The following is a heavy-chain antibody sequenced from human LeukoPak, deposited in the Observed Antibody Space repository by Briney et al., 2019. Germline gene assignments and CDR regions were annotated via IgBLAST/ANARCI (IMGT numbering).Heavy chain of an antibody. Sequence: GGSLRLSCPASGFTVSSNYMTWVRQPPGKGLEWVAVIYSGGSTYYADSVKGRFTISRDNSKNTLYLQMNSLRAEDTAVYYCSGGGIAVIDYWGQGTLVTVSS. CDR1: GFTVSSNY. D-gene: IGHD3-16*02. J-gene: IGHJ4*02. CDR2: IYSGGST. CDR3: SGGGIAVIDY. V-gene: IGHV3-53*01.